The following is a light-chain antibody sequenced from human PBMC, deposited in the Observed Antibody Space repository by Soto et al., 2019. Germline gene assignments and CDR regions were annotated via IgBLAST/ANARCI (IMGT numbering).Light chain of an antibody. CDR3: QQYKSPPWT. J-gene: IGKJ1*01. Sequence: DIQMTQSPPTLSASVGDRVTISCRASESITNWLAWYQHKPGKAPKLLIYKASSLESGVPSRVSGSGYGTEFTLTISSRQPDDFATYYCQQYKSPPWTFGQGTKVEIK. CDR2: KAS. V-gene: IGKV1-5*03. CDR1: ESITNW.